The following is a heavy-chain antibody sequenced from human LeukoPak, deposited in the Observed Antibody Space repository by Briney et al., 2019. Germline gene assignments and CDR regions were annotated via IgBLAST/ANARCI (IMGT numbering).Heavy chain of an antibody. J-gene: IGHJ4*02. CDR3: ARQRIQLWSPFDY. Sequence: SVKVSCKACGYTFTRYYMQWVGQAPGQGLEWMGWINPNSGGTNYAQKFKGSVTMTRDTSISTAYMELSRLRSDDTAVYYCARQRIQLWSPFDYWGQGTLVTVSS. D-gene: IGHD5-18*01. V-gene: IGHV1-2*02. CDR2: INPNSGGT. CDR1: GYTFTRYY.